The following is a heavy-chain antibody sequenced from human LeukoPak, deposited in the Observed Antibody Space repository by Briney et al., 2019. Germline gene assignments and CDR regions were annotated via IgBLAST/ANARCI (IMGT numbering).Heavy chain of an antibody. Sequence: PGRSLRLSCAVSGFTFSSYGMHWVRQAPGKGLEWVAVIWYDGSNKYYADSVKGRFTISRDNSKNTLYLQMNSLRAEDTAVYYCAKPRRYGSGSYFYFDYWGQGTLVTVSS. CDR1: GFTFSSYG. CDR2: IWYDGSNK. J-gene: IGHJ4*02. V-gene: IGHV3-33*06. CDR3: AKPRRYGSGSYFYFDY. D-gene: IGHD3-10*01.